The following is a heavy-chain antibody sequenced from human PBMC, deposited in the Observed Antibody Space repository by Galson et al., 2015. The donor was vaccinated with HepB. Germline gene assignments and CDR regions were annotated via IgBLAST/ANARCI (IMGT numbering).Heavy chain of an antibody. J-gene: IGHJ4*02. D-gene: IGHD5-12*01. CDR2: IYPSGGGT. Sequence: SVKVSCKASGYTFTRYYMHWVRRAPGQGLEWMGIIYPSGGGTTYAQKFQGRVTMTRDTSTSTVYMELSSLRSEDTAVYYCAVDIVATTCLDYWGQGTLVTVSS. CDR3: AVDIVATTCLDY. V-gene: IGHV1-46*01. CDR1: GYTFTRYY.